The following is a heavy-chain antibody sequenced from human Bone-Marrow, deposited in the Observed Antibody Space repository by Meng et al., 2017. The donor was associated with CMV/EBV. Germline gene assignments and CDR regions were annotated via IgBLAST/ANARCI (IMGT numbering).Heavy chain of an antibody. V-gene: IGHV4-61*01. Sequence: SETLSLTCTVSGGSVSSGSYYWSWIRQPPGKGLEWIGYIYYSGSTNYNPPLKSRVTISVDTSKNQFSLKLSSVTAADTAVYYCARSHHYDFWSGYYTFTNWGQGTLVTVSS. CDR1: GGSVSSGSYY. CDR3: ARSHHYDFWSGYYTFTN. CDR2: IYYSGST. J-gene: IGHJ4*02. D-gene: IGHD3-3*01.